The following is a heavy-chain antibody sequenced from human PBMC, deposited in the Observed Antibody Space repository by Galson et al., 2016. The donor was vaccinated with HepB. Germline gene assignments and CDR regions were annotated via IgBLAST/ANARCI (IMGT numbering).Heavy chain of an antibody. CDR2: ISAYTGNT. CDR1: GYTFTSYY. D-gene: IGHD3-22*01. CDR3: ARDPSPRYYDASGYYLDS. Sequence: KVSCKASGYTFTSYYMHWVRPAPGQGLEWMGWISAYTGNTYYAQKFQGRVTMTTDASTSTAYMGLRTLRSADTALYYCARDPSPRYYDASGYYLDSWGQGTLVTASS. J-gene: IGHJ4*02. V-gene: IGHV1-18*04.